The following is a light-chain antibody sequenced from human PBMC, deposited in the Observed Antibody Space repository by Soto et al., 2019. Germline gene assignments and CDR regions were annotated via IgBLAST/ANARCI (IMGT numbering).Light chain of an antibody. Sequence: QSVLTQPASVSGSPGQSITVSCTGTSSDVGSYYLVSWYQQDPGKAPKLMVYEGSKRPSGVSNRFSGSKSGNTASLTISGLQADDEADYYCCSYAGSSPVVFATGTKLTVL. CDR3: CSYAGSSPVV. V-gene: IGLV2-23*03. J-gene: IGLJ1*01. CDR2: EGS. CDR1: SSDVGSYYL.